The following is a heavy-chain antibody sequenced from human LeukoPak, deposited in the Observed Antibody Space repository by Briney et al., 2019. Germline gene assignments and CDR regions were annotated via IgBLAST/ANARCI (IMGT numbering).Heavy chain of an antibody. CDR3: ARVAYCTKGVCINFDL. D-gene: IGHD2-8*01. Sequence: ASVKVSCKASGYTFTGYYMHWVRQAPGQGLEWMGWINPKSGATNYTQKFQGRLTVTRDTSTSTAYMELSGLRADDTAVYYCARVAYCTKGVCINFDLWGQGTLVTVSS. CDR1: GYTFTGYY. V-gene: IGHV1-2*02. J-gene: IGHJ4*02. CDR2: INPKSGAT.